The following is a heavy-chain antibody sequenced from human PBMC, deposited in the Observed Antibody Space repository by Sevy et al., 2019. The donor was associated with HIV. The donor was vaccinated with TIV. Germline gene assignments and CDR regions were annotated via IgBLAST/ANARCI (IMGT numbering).Heavy chain of an antibody. J-gene: IGHJ6*01. D-gene: IGHD6-19*01. V-gene: IGHV3-30*18. CDR3: AKEDGRAVAYYFYYYYGMDI. CDR2: ISYAGSNK. CDR1: GFTFSSYG. Sequence: GGSLRLSCAASGFTFSSYGMHWVRQAPGKGLEWVAVISYAGSNKYYADSVKGRFTISRDNSKNTLYLQMNSLRAEDTAVYYCAKEDGRAVAYYFYYYYGMDIWGQGTTVTVSS.